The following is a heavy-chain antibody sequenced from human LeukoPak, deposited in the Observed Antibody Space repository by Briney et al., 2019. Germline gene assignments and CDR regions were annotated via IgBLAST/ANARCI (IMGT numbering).Heavy chain of an antibody. CDR2: IYYSGST. J-gene: IGHJ4*02. CDR3: ARDLYSSGLNSFDY. D-gene: IGHD6-19*01. V-gene: IGHV4-30-4*08. Sequence: SETLSLTCTVSGGSISSGDYYWSWIRQPPGKGLEWIGYIYYSGSTYYNPSLKSRVTISVDTSKNQFSLKLSSVTAADTAVYYCARDLYSSGLNSFDYWGQGTLATVSS. CDR1: GGSISSGDYY.